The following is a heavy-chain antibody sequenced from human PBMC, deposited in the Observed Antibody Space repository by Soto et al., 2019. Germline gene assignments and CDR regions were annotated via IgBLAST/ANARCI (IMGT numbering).Heavy chain of an antibody. CDR2: IIPIFGTA. Sequence: QVQLVQSGAEVKKPGSSVKVSCKASGGTFSSYAISWVRQAPGQGLEWMGGIIPIFGTANYAQKFQGRDTITADEYTSTAYMELSSLRSEDTAVYYCARDDPRGGATTFWGQGTLVTVSS. J-gene: IGHJ4*02. V-gene: IGHV1-69*12. CDR1: GGTFSSYA. CDR3: ARDDPRGGATTF. D-gene: IGHD1-26*01.